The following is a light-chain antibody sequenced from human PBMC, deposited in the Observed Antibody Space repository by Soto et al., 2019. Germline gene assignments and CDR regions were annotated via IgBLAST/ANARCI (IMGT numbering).Light chain of an antibody. CDR3: SSYTSSRAHVV. V-gene: IGLV2-14*01. Sequence: QSALTQPASVSGSPGQSITISCTGTSSDVGGYNYVSWYQQHPGKAPKLMIYDVSSRPSGVSNRFSGSKSGNTASLTISGLQAEDEADYHCSSYTSSRAHVVFGGGTQLTVL. J-gene: IGLJ2*01. CDR2: DVS. CDR1: SSDVGGYNY.